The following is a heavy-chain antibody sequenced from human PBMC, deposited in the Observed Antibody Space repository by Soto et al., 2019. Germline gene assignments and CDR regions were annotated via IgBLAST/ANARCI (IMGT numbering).Heavy chain of an antibody. V-gene: IGHV3-9*03. CDR2: ISWNSGSI. D-gene: IGHD6-6*01. Sequence: GWSLRLSCAASGFTFDDYAMHWVRQAPGKGLEWVSGISWNSGSIGYADSVKGRFTISRDNGKNSLYLQMNSLRAEDMAVYYCAKEEVYSSSSFDYWGQGTLVTVSS. CDR1: GFTFDDYA. J-gene: IGHJ4*02. CDR3: AKEEVYSSSSFDY.